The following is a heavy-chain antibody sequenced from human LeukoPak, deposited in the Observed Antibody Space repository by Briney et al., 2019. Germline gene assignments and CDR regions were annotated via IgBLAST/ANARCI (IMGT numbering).Heavy chain of an antibody. V-gene: IGHV4-59*01. CDR2: IYYSGST. Sequence: SETLSLTCSVSGGSISSYYWSWIRQPPGKGLEWIGYIYYSGSTNYNPSLKSRVTISVDTSKNQFSLKLSSVTAADTAVYYCARGRIAAAGFFDYWGQGTLVTVSS. CDR3: ARGRIAAAGFFDY. CDR1: GGSISSYY. J-gene: IGHJ4*02. D-gene: IGHD6-13*01.